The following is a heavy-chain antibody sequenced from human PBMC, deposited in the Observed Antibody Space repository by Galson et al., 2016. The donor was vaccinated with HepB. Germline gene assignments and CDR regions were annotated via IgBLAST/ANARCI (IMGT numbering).Heavy chain of an antibody. V-gene: IGHV3-30*04. J-gene: IGHJ4*02. D-gene: IGHD3-9*01. CDR1: GFTFSYHA. CDR2: ISYDGSRR. Sequence: SLRLSCAASGFTFSYHALHWVRQAPGKGLEWVSVISYDGSRRYYADSVKGRFTIYRDNSKNTLFLQMNRLTREDTAVYFCARDPDYNNSTGTFDYWGQGSLVTVSS. CDR3: ARDPDYNNSTGTFDY.